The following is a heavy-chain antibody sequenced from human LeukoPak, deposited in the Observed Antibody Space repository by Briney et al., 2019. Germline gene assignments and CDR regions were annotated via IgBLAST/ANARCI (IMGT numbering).Heavy chain of an antibody. V-gene: IGHV4-39*07. Sequence: PSETLSLTCTVSGGSISSSSYYWGWIRQPPGTGLEWIGSIYYSGSTYYNPSLKSRVTISVDTSKNQFSLKLSSVTAADTAVYYCASGFIVVVPAARGFSKYHPYYFDYWGQGTLVTVSS. J-gene: IGHJ4*02. CDR3: ASGFIVVVPAARGFSKYHPYYFDY. CDR2: IYYSGST. D-gene: IGHD2-2*01. CDR1: GGSISSSSYY.